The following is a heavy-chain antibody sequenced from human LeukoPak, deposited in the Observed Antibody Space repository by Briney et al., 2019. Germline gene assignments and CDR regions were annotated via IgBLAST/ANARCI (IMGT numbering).Heavy chain of an antibody. D-gene: IGHD6-13*01. CDR1: GYTFTSYD. J-gene: IGHJ5*02. CDR2: MNPNSGNT. CDR3: AREGDIAAAGNWFDP. Sequence: ASVKVSCKASGYTFTSYDINWVRQATGQGLEWMGWMNPNSGNTGYAQKFQVRVSITRNTSISTAYMELSSLRSEDTAVYYCAREGDIAAAGNWFDPWGQGTLVTVSS. V-gene: IGHV1-8*03.